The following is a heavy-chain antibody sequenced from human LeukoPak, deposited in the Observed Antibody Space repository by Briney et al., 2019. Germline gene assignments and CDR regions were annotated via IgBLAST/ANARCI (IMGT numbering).Heavy chain of an antibody. Sequence: VASVKVSCKASGYTFTNYHMHWARQAPGQRLEWMGRIYPSSGGTNYAQKFQGRITLTTDTSISTAYMELSRLRFDDTAVYYCARDLPFEDWGQGTLVTVSS. V-gene: IGHV1-2*06. CDR1: GYTFTNYH. CDR2: IYPSSGGT. J-gene: IGHJ4*02. D-gene: IGHD2/OR15-2a*01. CDR3: ARDLPFED.